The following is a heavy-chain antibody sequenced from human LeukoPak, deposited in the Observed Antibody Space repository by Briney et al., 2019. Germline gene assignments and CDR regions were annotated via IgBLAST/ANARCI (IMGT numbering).Heavy chain of an antibody. Sequence: SETLSLTCAVYGGSFSGYSWSWIRQPPGKGLEWIGEINHSGSTNYNPSLKSRVTISVDTSKNQFSLKLSSVTAADTAVYYCARVSGYPHNWFDPWGQGTLVTVSS. J-gene: IGHJ5*02. D-gene: IGHD3-22*01. CDR3: ARVSGYPHNWFDP. CDR2: INHSGST. V-gene: IGHV4-34*01. CDR1: GGSFSGYS.